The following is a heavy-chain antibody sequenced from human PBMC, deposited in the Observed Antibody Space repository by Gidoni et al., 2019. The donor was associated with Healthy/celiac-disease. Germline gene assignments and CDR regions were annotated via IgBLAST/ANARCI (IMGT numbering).Heavy chain of an antibody. D-gene: IGHD3-3*01. V-gene: IGHV3-66*01. J-gene: IGHJ4*02. CDR3: AREGVDREFDY. CDR1: GFTVSSNY. Sequence: EVQLVESGGGLVQPGGSLRLCCAASGFTVSSNYMSWVRQAPGKGLEWVSVIYSGGSTYYADSVKGRFTISRDNSKNTLYLQMNSLRAEDTAVYYCAREGVDREFDYWGQGTLVTVSS. CDR2: IYSGGST.